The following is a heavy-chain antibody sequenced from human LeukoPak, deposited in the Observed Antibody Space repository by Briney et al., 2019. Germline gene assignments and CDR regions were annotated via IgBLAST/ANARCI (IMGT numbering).Heavy chain of an antibody. Sequence: SETLSLTCGVSGTSFTSYYWSWIRQTPGKGLEWIGEVNHSGYTNMNPSLKSRVTISVDTSRNQFSLMMTSVTAADTAVYFCARMTTGHDYWGQGTLVTVSS. J-gene: IGHJ4*02. CDR3: ARMTTGHDY. D-gene: IGHD4-17*01. CDR2: VNHSGYT. CDR1: GTSFTSYY. V-gene: IGHV4-34*01.